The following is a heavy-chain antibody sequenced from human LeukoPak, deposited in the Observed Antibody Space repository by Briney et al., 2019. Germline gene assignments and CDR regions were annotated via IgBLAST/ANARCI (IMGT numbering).Heavy chain of an antibody. V-gene: IGHV1-18*04. CDR2: ISAYNGNT. CDR3: ARGPGYYGSGSVDY. D-gene: IGHD3-10*01. Sequence: ASVTVSFKASGYTFTSYGISWVRQAPGQGREWMGWISAYNGNTNYAQKLQGRVTMTTDTSTSTAYMELRSLRSDDTAVYYCARGPGYYGSGSVDYWGQGTLVTVSS. CDR1: GYTFTSYG. J-gene: IGHJ4*02.